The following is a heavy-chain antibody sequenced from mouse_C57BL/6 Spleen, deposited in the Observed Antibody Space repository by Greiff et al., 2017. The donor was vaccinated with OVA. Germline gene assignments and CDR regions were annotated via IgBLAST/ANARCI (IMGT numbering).Heavy chain of an antibody. Sequence: DVHLVESGGGLVKPGGSLKLSCAASGFTFSDYGMHWVRQAPEKGLEWVAYISSGSSTTYYADTVKGRFTITRDNTKNTLFLQMTSLMSEDTAMYYCAGGGSVYAMDYWGQGTSVTVSS. CDR1: GFTFSDYG. CDR3: AGGGSVYAMDY. D-gene: IGHD1-1*01. CDR2: ISSGSSTT. J-gene: IGHJ4*01. V-gene: IGHV5-17*01.